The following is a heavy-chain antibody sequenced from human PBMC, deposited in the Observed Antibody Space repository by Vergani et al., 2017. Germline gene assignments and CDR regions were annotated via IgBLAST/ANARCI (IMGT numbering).Heavy chain of an antibody. CDR3: AGDSGPYYDSSSYYRCAFDI. V-gene: IGHV1-69*01. J-gene: IGHJ3*02. Sequence: QVQLVQSGAEVKKPGSSVKVSCKASGGTFSSYAISWVRQAPGQGLEWMGGTIPIFGTANYAQKFQGRVTITADEYTRKAYMELSSLRSEDPAVYYCAGDSGPYYDSSSYYRCAFDIWGQGTMVTVSS. D-gene: IGHD3-22*01. CDR2: TIPIFGTA. CDR1: GGTFSSYA.